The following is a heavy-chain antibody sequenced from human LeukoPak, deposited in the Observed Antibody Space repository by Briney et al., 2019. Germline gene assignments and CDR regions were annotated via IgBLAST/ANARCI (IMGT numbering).Heavy chain of an antibody. CDR3: ARPSYDSSGYYYFDY. CDR1: GFTFSSYA. D-gene: IGHD3-22*01. CDR2: ISYDGSNK. J-gene: IGHJ4*02. V-gene: IGHV3-30*04. Sequence: PGGSLRLSCAASGFTFSSYAMHWVRQPPPKGLEWVAVISYDGSNKYYADSVKGRFTISRDNSKNTLYLQMNTLRAEDTAVYYCARPSYDSSGYYYFDYWGQGTLVTVSS.